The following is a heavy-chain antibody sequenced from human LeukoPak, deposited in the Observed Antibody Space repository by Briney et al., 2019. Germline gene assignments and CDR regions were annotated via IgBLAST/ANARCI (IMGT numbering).Heavy chain of an antibody. CDR2: IYYSGST. Sequence: SETLSLTCTVSGGSISSGDYYWSWIRQPPGKGLEWIGYIYYSGSTYYNPSLKSRVTISVDTSKNQFSLKLSSVTAADTAVYYCAGSVQDYYDSRGYFMYYFDYWGQGTLVTVSS. CDR1: GGSISSGDYY. D-gene: IGHD3-22*01. J-gene: IGHJ4*02. V-gene: IGHV4-30-4*08. CDR3: AGSVQDYYDSRGYFMYYFDY.